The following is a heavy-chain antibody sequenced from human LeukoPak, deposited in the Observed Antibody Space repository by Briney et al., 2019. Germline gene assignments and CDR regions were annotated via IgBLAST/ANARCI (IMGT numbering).Heavy chain of an antibody. Sequence: GESLKFSCKGSGYSFTSYWIGWVRQMPGKGLEWMGIIYPGDSDTRYSPSFQGQVTISADKSISTAYLQWSSLKASDTAMYYCARNRGGYSYGYGLDYFDYWGQGTLVTVPS. CDR3: ARNRGGYSYGYGLDYFDY. D-gene: IGHD5-18*01. CDR2: IYPGDSDT. J-gene: IGHJ4*02. V-gene: IGHV5-51*01. CDR1: GYSFTSYW.